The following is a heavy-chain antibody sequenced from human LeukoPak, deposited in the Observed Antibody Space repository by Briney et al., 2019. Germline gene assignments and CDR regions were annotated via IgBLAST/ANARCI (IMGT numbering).Heavy chain of an antibody. J-gene: IGHJ4*02. CDR3: ARRAYGSGSFNRYYFDY. V-gene: IGHV4-59*08. Sequence: SETLSLTRTVSGGSISNYYWSWIRQPPGKGLEWIGYIYYSGSTNYNPSLKSRVTISVDTSKNQFSLKLNSVTAADPAVYYCARRAYGSGSFNRYYFDYWGQGTLVAVSS. CDR1: GGSISNYY. D-gene: IGHD3-10*01. CDR2: IYYSGST.